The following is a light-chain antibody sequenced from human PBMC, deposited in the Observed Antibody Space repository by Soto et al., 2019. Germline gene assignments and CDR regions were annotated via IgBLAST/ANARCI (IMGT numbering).Light chain of an antibody. CDR3: QQSYSTPT. J-gene: IGKJ1*01. Sequence: DIQMTQSPSSLSASVGDRVTITCRASQSISSYLNWYQQKPGKAPKVLIYAASSLQSGVPSRFSGRGSGTDFTLTISSLQPEDFATYYCQQSYSTPTFGQGTKVEIK. CDR1: QSISSY. CDR2: AAS. V-gene: IGKV1-39*01.